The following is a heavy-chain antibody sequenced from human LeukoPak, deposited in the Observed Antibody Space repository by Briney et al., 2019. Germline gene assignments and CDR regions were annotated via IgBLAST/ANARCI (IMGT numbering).Heavy chain of an antibody. V-gene: IGHV3-7*03. J-gene: IGHJ4*02. CDR2: IKQDGSEK. CDR3: AKAAGYYYDSSGPYDY. Sequence: GGSLRLSCAASEFTFSSYGMHWVRQTPGKGLEWVANIKQDGSEKYYVDSVKGRFTISRDNAKNSLYLQMKSLRAEDTAVYYCAKAAGYYYDSSGPYDYWGQGTLVTVSS. D-gene: IGHD3-22*01. CDR1: EFTFSSYG.